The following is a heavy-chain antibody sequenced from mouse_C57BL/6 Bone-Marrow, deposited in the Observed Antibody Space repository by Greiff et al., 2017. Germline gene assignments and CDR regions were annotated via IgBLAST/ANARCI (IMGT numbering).Heavy chain of an antibody. J-gene: IGHJ2*01. Sequence: EVKLLESVGDLVKPGGSLKLSCAASGFTFSSYGMSWVRQTPDKRLEWVATISSGGSYTYYPDSVKGRFTISRDNAKNTLYLQMSRLKSEDTAMYYWARPIYDYGYFDYWGQGTTLTVSA. CDR3: ARPIYDYGYFDY. D-gene: IGHD1-1*01. CDR2: ISSGGSYT. CDR1: GFTFSSYG. V-gene: IGHV5-6*01.